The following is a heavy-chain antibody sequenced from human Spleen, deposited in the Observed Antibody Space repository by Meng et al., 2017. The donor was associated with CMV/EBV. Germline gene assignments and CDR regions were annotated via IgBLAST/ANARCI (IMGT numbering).Heavy chain of an antibody. CDR3: ARDLAVAGTGRFDY. J-gene: IGHJ4*02. CDR2: IYYSGNT. D-gene: IGHD6-19*01. V-gene: IGHV4-39*07. CDR1: GGSISSGSYY. Sequence: SETLSLTCTVSGGSISSGSYYWGWIRQPPGKGLEWIGNIYYSGNTYHNPSLKSRVTISVDRSKNLFSLKLTSVTAADTAVYYGARDLAVAGTGRFDYWGQGTLVTVSS.